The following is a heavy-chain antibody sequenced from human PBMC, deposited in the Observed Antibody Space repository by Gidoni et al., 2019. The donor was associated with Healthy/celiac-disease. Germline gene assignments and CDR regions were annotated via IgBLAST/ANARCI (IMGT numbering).Heavy chain of an antibody. J-gene: IGHJ5*02. Sequence: QVQLVQSGAEVKKPGSSVKVSCKASRGTFSSYAISWVRQAPGQGREWMGGIIPIFGTANYAQKFQGRVTITADESTSTAYMELSSLRSEDTAVYYCAREGSSGSYWTGSWFDPWGQGTLVTVSS. CDR1: RGTFSSYA. V-gene: IGHV1-69*01. CDR3: AREGSSGSYWTGSWFDP. D-gene: IGHD1-26*01. CDR2: IIPIFGTA.